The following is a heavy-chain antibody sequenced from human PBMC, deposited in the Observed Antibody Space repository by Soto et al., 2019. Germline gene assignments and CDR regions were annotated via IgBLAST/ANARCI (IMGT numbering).Heavy chain of an antibody. D-gene: IGHD2-15*01. V-gene: IGHV3-21*01. CDR2: ISTTSTDI. CDR1: EFTFSRYS. Sequence: GSLRLSCAASEFTFSRYSMNWVRQAPGKGLEWVSSISTTSTDIYHADSVKGRFTISRDNAKSSLYLQMNSLRAEDTAVYYCARGAAVVTVGYLDLWGRGTLVTVSS. CDR3: ARGAAVVTVGYLDL. J-gene: IGHJ2*01.